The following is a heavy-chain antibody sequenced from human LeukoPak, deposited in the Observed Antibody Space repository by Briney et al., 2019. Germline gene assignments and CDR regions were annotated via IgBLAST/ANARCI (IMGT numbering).Heavy chain of an antibody. V-gene: IGHV1-69*04. J-gene: IGHJ1*01. D-gene: IGHD3-10*01. CDR2: IIPILGIA. Sequence: SVKVSCKASGGTFSSYAISWVRQAPGQGLEWMGRIIPILGIANYAQKFQGRVTITADKSTGTAYMELSSLRSEDTAVYYCARPPVRGTEYFQHWGQGTLVTVSS. CDR3: ARPPVRGTEYFQH. CDR1: GGTFSSYA.